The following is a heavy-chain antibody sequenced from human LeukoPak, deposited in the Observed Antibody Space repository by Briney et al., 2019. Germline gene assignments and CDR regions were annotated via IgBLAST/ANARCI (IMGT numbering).Heavy chain of an antibody. Sequence: GGSLRLSCAASGFTFDDYAMHWVREAPGKGLEWVSGISYNSDTIAYADSVKGRFTISRDNAKNSLYLQMNSLRAEDTALYYCAKDYCGGDCYSGWYFDLWGRGTLVTVSS. CDR3: AKDYCGGDCYSGWYFDL. CDR1: GFTFDDYA. J-gene: IGHJ2*01. V-gene: IGHV3-9*01. CDR2: ISYNSDTI. D-gene: IGHD2-21*02.